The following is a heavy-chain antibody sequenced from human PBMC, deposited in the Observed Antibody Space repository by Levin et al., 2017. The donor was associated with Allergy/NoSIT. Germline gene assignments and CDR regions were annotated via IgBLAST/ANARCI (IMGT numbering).Heavy chain of an antibody. CDR2: ISAYNGDT. CDR1: GYGFTIYG. V-gene: IGHV1-18*01. D-gene: IGHD3-16*01. J-gene: IGHJ6*02. CDR3: ARGHYAGPARDNYAMDV. Sequence: ASVKVSCKASGYGFTIYGISWVRQAPGQRLEWMGWISAYNGDTKFAQNFQGRLTMTTDTSSSTAYMDLRSLTSDDTAMYYCARGHYAGPARDNYAMDVWGQGTTVTVSS.